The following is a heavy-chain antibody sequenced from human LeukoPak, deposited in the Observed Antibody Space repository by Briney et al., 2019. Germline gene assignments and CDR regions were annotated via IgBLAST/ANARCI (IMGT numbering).Heavy chain of an antibody. CDR3: ATLTWIQLWLLDY. D-gene: IGHD5-18*01. Sequence: SVKVSCKASGGTFSSYTISWVRQAPGQGLEWMGRIIPMFGTANYAQTFQGRVTMTEDTSTDTAYMELSSLRSEDTAVYYCATLTWIQLWLLDYWGQGTLVTVSS. CDR2: IIPMFGTA. V-gene: IGHV1-69*08. J-gene: IGHJ4*02. CDR1: GGTFSSYT.